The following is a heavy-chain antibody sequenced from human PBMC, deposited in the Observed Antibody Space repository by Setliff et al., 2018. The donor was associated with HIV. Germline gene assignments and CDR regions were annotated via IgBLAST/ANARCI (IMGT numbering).Heavy chain of an antibody. D-gene: IGHD1-1*01. Sequence: ASVKVSCKASGYTFTDYFMHVVRKAPGQGLEWMGWISPNNGDTNSPQMFQGRVTMTRDTSINTAYMELSSLRSDDTAVYYCARQLSNSSDCWGKGTLVTLSS. V-gene: IGHV1-2*02. CDR2: ISPNNGDT. J-gene: IGHJ4*02. CDR1: GYTFTDYF. CDR3: ARQLSNSSDC.